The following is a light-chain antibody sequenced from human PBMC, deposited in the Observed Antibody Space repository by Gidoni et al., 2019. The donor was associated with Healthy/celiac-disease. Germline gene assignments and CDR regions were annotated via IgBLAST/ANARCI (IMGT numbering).Light chain of an antibody. J-gene: IGKJ5*01. CDR3: QQYGSSPPIT. CDR1: QSVSSSY. V-gene: IGKV3-20*01. CDR2: GAS. Sequence: QSPGTLSLYPGERATLSCRASQSVSSSYLAWYQQKPGQAPRLLIYGASSRATGIPDRFSGSGSGTDFTLTISRLEPEDFAVYYCQQYGSSPPITFGQGTRLEIK.